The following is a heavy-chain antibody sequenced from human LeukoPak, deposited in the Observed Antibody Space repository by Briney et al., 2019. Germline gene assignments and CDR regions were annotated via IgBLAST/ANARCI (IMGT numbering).Heavy chain of an antibody. CDR3: ARESEQQLVDY. J-gene: IGHJ4*02. Sequence: ASVTVSFKASGGTFTIYAISWVRQAPGQGREWMGRIIPIFGIANYAQKFQGRVTITADKSTSTAYMELSSLRSEDTAVYYCARESEQQLVDYWGQGTLVTVSS. CDR2: IIPIFGIA. D-gene: IGHD6-13*01. CDR1: GGTFTIYA. V-gene: IGHV1-69*10.